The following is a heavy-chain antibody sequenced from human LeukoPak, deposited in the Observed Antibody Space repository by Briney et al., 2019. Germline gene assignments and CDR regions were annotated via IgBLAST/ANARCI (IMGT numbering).Heavy chain of an antibody. CDR2: ISAYNGNT. D-gene: IGHD1-1*01. V-gene: IGHV1-18*01. CDR1: GYTFTSYG. Sequence: ASVTVSFKASGYTFTSYGISWVRQAPGQGLEWMGWISAYNGNTNYAQKLQGRVTMTTDTSTSTAYMELRSLRSDDTAVYYCARFLRGLERYYFDYWGQGTLVTVSS. J-gene: IGHJ4*02. CDR3: ARFLRGLERYYFDY.